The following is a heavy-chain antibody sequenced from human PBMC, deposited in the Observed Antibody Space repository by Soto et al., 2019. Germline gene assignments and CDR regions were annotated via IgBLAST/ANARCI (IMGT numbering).Heavy chain of an antibody. V-gene: IGHV4-34*01. CDR1: GGSFSGYY. Sequence: QVQLQQWGAGLLKPSETLSLTCAVYGGSFSGYYWSWIRQPPGKGLEWIGEINHSGSTNYNPSLKSRVTXXVXTXXNQFSLKLSSVTAADTAVYYCARGPRNYGSGAFDYWGQGTLVTVSS. CDR2: INHSGST. D-gene: IGHD3-10*01. J-gene: IGHJ4*02. CDR3: ARGPRNYGSGAFDY.